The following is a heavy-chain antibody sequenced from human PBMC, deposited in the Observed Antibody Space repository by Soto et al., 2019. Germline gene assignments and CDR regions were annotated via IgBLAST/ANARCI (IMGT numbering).Heavy chain of an antibody. V-gene: IGHV1-58*01. Sequence: ASVKVSCKASGFTFTSSAVQWVRQARGQRLEWIGWIVVGSGNTNYAQKFQERVTITRDMSTSTAYMELSSLRSEDTAVYYCAAPVVVPAATYYYYYGMDVWGQGTTVTVS. D-gene: IGHD2-2*01. CDR2: IVVGSGNT. J-gene: IGHJ6*02. CDR3: AAPVVVPAATYYYYYGMDV. CDR1: GFTFTSSA.